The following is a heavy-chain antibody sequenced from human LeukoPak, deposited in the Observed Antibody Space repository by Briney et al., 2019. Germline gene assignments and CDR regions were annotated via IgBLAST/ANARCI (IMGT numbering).Heavy chain of an antibody. Sequence: GGSLRLSCAASGFTFSSYAIHWVRQAPGKGLEWVAVISYDGSNKYYADSVKGRFTISRDNSKNTLYLQMNSLRAEDTAVYYCASGSLGLRFLEWLPIDYWGQGTLVTVSS. CDR2: ISYDGSNK. V-gene: IGHV3-30-3*01. CDR3: ASGSLGLRFLEWLPIDY. CDR1: GFTFSSYA. J-gene: IGHJ4*02. D-gene: IGHD3-3*01.